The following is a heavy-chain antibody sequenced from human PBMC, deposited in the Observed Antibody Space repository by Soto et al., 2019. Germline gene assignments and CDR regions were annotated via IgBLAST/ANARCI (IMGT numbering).Heavy chain of an antibody. CDR3: ARHGPGYSSSWYWDY. Sequence: TSETLCLTSAVSGGSISSYDGSWIRQPPGKGLEWIGYIYYSGSTNYNPSLKSRVTISVDTSKNQFSLKLSSVTAADTAVYYCARHGPGYSSSWYWDYWGQGTLVTVSS. CDR2: IYYSGST. V-gene: IGHV4-59*08. D-gene: IGHD6-13*01. CDR1: GGSISSYD. J-gene: IGHJ4*02.